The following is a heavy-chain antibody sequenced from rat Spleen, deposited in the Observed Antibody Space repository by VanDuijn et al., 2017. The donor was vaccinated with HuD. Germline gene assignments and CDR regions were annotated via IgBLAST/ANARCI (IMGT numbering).Heavy chain of an antibody. CDR3: ARLGTTGFDY. Sequence: EVQLMESNGGLVQPGRSLKLSCAASGFTVSDYYMAWVRQAPTSGLEWVATFSFDGRTTYYRDSVKGRFIISRDNAKNTLYLQMDSLRSEDTATYYCARLGTTGFDYWGQGVMVTVSS. J-gene: IGHJ2*01. D-gene: IGHD1-10*01. CDR2: FSFDGRTT. CDR1: GFTVSDYY. V-gene: IGHV5-29*01.